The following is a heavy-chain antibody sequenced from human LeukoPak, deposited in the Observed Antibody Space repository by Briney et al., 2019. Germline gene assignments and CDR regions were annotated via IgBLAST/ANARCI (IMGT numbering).Heavy chain of an antibody. V-gene: IGHV1-46*01. CDR1: GYTFASYY. Sequence: ASVKVSCKASGYTFASYYIHWVRQAPGQGLEWMGVINPSGGATGFAQNFQGRITMTRDTSTSTVYMELSSLRSGDTAVYYCARSYYDTSGYQLDYWGQGTLVTVSS. CDR2: INPSGGAT. J-gene: IGHJ4*02. CDR3: ARSYYDTSGYQLDY. D-gene: IGHD3-22*01.